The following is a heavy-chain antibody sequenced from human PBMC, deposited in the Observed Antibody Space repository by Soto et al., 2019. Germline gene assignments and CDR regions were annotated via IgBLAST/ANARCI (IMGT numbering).Heavy chain of an antibody. V-gene: IGHV1-69*13. D-gene: IGHD2-15*01. J-gene: IGHJ6*02. CDR3: ARDKGSRWEYYYYYYGMDV. CDR1: GYTFTRFG. Sequence: GASVKVSCKASGYTFTRFGISWVRQAPGQGLEWMGWISAFNGTANYAQKFQGRVTITADESTSTAYMELSSLRSEDTAVYYCARDKGSRWEYYYYYYGMDVWGQGTTVTVSS. CDR2: ISAFNGTA.